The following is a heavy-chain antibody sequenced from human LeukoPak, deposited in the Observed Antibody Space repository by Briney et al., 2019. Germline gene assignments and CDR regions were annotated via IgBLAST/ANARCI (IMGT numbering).Heavy chain of an antibody. CDR2: IYSGGST. CDR3: ARAPGRHSYGPYYFDY. CDR1: GFTVSSNY. Sequence: GGSLRLSRAASGFTVSSNYMSWVRQAPGKGLEWVSVIYSGGSTYYADSVKGRFTISRDNSKNTLYLQMNSLRAEDTAVYYCARAPGRHSYGPYYFDYWGQGTLVTVSS. V-gene: IGHV3-53*01. D-gene: IGHD5-18*01. J-gene: IGHJ4*02.